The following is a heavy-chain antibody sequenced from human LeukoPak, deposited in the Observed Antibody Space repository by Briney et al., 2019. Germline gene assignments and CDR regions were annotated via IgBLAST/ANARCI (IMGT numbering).Heavy chain of an antibody. J-gene: IGHJ6*02. V-gene: IGHV3-23*01. CDR2: IRISGGDT. CDR1: GFAFTSYA. CDR3: AKGLMSYYYYAMDV. Sequence: GGSLRLSRVASGFAFTSYAMTWVRQAPGKGLEWVSGIRISGGDTYYTDSVKGRFTISRDNSKNTLYLQMNSLRAEDTAVYYCAKGLMSYYYYAMDVWGQGTTVTVSS.